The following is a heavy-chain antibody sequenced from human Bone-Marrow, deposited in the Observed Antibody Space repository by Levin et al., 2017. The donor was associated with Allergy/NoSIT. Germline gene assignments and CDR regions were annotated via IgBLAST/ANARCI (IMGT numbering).Heavy chain of an antibody. CDR2: IRPTGDRT. D-gene: IGHD6-13*01. J-gene: IGHJ4*02. CDR1: GFTFSSSA. CDR3: AKETGGSGWYTVDY. V-gene: IGHV3-23*01. Sequence: RPGGSLRLSCAASGFTFSSSAMDWVRQAPGEGLQWVSAIRPTGDRTYYTDSVKGRFTISRDNSRNTVYLQMNNLRAEDTAKYYCAKETGGSGWYTVDYWGRGTLVTVS.